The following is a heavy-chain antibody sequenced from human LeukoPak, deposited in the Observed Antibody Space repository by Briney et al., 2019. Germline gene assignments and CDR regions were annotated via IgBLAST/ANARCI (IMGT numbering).Heavy chain of an antibody. CDR2: IIPTLGIA. CDR3: AREVAVAGFGDYFDY. Sequence: ASVKVSCKASGGTFSSYAISWVRQAPGQGLEWMGRIIPTLGIANYAQKFQGRVTITADKSTSTAYMELSSLRSEDTAVYYCAREVAVAGFGDYFDYWGQGTLVTVSS. J-gene: IGHJ4*02. D-gene: IGHD6-19*01. CDR1: GGTFSSYA. V-gene: IGHV1-69*04.